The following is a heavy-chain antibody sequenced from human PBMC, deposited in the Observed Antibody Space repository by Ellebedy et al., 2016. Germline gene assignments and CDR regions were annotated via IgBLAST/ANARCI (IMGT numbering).Heavy chain of an antibody. CDR3: AKGPSSSGWRYFDY. D-gene: IGHD3-22*01. CDR2: INSSGNST. J-gene: IGHJ4*02. V-gene: IGHV3-23*01. Sequence: GESLKISXAASGFTFSNYAMGWVRQAPGKGLEWVSSINSSGNSTYYADSGKGRFTISRDNSKNTLFLQMNSLRVEDTAIYYCAKGPSSSGWRYFDYWGQGTLVTVSS. CDR1: GFTFSNYA.